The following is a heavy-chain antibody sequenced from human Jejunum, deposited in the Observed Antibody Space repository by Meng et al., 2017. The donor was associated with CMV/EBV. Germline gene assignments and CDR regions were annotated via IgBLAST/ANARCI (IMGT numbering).Heavy chain of an antibody. CDR3: ASGFCGSTTCYREFDY. CDR2: ISTHSSYI. V-gene: IGHV3-21*01. Sequence: FTSYTMSWVRQVPGKGLEWVSSISTHSSYISYADSVKGRFTISRDNAKNSLYLQMDSLRAEDTAVYYCASGFCGSTTCYREFDYWGQGTLVTVSS. CDR1: FTSYT. J-gene: IGHJ4*02. D-gene: IGHD2-2*01.